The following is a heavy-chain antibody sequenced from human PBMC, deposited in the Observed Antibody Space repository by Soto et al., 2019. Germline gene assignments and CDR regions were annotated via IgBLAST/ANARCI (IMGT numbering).Heavy chain of an antibody. D-gene: IGHD1-26*01. CDR1: GFIFEDFG. Sequence: LRLSCAASGFIFEDFGMSWVRQAPGKGLEWISSISGSGFKKYYADSVKGRFTISRDNSKSTVYLELNNLSAEDTAVYHCAKNQGVELVPLATVDWFDPWGQGSVVTVSS. CDR3: AKNQGVELVPLATVDWFDP. CDR2: ISGSGFKK. V-gene: IGHV3-23*01. J-gene: IGHJ5*02.